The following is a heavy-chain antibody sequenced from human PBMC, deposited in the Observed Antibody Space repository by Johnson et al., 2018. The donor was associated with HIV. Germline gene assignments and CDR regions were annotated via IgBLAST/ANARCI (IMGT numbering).Heavy chain of an antibody. CDR3: AKGRIGTSSMRGGAFDM. CDR2: INSDGSST. CDR1: GFTVSSYW. J-gene: IGHJ3*02. Sequence: SLRLSCVASGFTVSSYWMHWVRQAPGKGLVWVSRINSDGSSTSYADSVKGRFTISRDNSKNTLYLQMNSLRVEDTAVYYCAKGRIGTSSMRGGAFDMWCQGTMVIVSS. V-gene: IGHV3-74*01. D-gene: IGHD1/OR15-1a*01.